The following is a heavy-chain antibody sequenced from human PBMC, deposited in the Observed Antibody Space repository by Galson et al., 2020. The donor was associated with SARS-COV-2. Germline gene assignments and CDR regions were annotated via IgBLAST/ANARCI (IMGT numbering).Heavy chain of an antibody. CDR1: GGSMNSGSYY. D-gene: IGHD3-3*02. J-gene: IGHJ4*02. CDR2: VFITGTT. Sequence: SQTLSLTCTVSGGSMNSGSYYWNWIRQPAGKGLEWIGHVFITGTTNYNPSLKSRATISLDTSKNQFSLKLTSVTAADTAVYYCRQFVLGAVPIDYWGQGTLVTVAS. CDR3: RQFVLGAVPIDY. V-gene: IGHV4-61*09.